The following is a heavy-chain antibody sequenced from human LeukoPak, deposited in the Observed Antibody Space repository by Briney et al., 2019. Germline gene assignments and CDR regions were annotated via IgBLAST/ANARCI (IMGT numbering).Heavy chain of an antibody. Sequence: SETLSLTCTVSGASISGYYWSWIRQPPGKGLEWIGYFYYSGSTNYNPSLKSRVTISLDRSKNQFSLKLSSVTAADTAVYYCATRGSGSPFDPWGQGTLVTVSS. J-gene: IGHJ5*02. D-gene: IGHD3-10*01. V-gene: IGHV4-59*01. CDR1: GASISGYY. CDR3: ATRGSGSPFDP. CDR2: FYYSGST.